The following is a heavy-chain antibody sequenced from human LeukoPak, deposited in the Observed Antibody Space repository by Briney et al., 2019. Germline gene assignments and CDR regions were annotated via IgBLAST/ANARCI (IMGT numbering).Heavy chain of an antibody. CDR3: AKGVPPPYRGVPAASFDY. J-gene: IGHJ4*02. V-gene: IGHV3-23*01. Sequence: PGGSLRLSCAASGFAFSSYAMSWVRQAPGKGLEWVSAISGSGGSTYYADSVKGRFTISRDNSKNTLYLQMNSLRAEDTAVYYCAKGVPPPYRGVPAASFDYWGQGTLVTVSS. CDR1: GFAFSSYA. D-gene: IGHD2-2*01. CDR2: ISGSGGST.